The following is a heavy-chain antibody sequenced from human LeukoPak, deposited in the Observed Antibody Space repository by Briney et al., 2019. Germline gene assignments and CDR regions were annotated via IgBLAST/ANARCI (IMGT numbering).Heavy chain of an antibody. CDR3: ARVRGILTGYHESYFDY. CDR2: TYYRSKWYN. V-gene: IGHV6-1*01. D-gene: IGHD3-9*01. Sequence: SQTLSLTCAISGDSVSSNSAAWNWIRQSPSRGLEWLGRTYYRSKWYNDYAVSVKSRITINPDTSKNQFSLQLNSVTAADTAVYYCARVRGILTGYHESYFDYWGQGTLVTVSS. CDR1: GDSVSSNSAA. J-gene: IGHJ4*02.